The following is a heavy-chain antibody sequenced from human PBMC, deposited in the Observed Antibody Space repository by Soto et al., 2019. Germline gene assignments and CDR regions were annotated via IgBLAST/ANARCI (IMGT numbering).Heavy chain of an antibody. CDR3: ARPDGITGTVDAFHI. CDR2: ISAYNGNT. Sequence: GASVKVSCKASGYTFTSYGISWVRQAPGQGLEWMGWISAYNGNTNYAQKLQGRVTMTTDTSTSTAYMELRSLRSDDTAVCYCARPDGITGTVDAFHIWGQGTMVTVS. J-gene: IGHJ3*02. V-gene: IGHV1-18*01. D-gene: IGHD1-7*01. CDR1: GYTFTSYG.